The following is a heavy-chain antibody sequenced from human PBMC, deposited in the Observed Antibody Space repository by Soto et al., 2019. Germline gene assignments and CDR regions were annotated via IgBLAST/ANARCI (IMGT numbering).Heavy chain of an antibody. J-gene: IGHJ1*01. CDR2: IWYDGSKK. CDR1: GFIFSDYG. V-gene: IGHV3-33*01. D-gene: IGHD6-19*01. CDR3: ASEGEVAGSQDF. Sequence: PGGSLRLSCAASGFIFSDYGIHWVRQAPGKGLEWVALIWYDGSKKYYADSVKGRFTVSRDNINSTLYLEMNSLRVEDSAVYYCASEGEVAGSQDFWGQGTLVTVSS.